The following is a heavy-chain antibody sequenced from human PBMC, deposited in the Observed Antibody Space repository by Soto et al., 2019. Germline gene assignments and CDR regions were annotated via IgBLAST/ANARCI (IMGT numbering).Heavy chain of an antibody. CDR1: GLTFTNYT. V-gene: IGHV3-48*02. CDR2: INHGGVTR. Sequence: EVQLVESGGGLVQPGGSLRLSCAVSGLTFTNYTFHWVRQAPGKGLEWVSFINHGGVTRYYADSVKGRFTISRDNAKNSLYLQMNSLTDADTAVYYCVRAGKGNSYGYFVWGQGTLVTVSS. J-gene: IGHJ4*02. D-gene: IGHD5-18*01. CDR3: VRAGKGNSYGYFV.